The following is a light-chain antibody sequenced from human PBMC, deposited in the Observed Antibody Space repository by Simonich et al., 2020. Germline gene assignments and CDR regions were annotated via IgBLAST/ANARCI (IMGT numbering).Light chain of an antibody. Sequence: DIVMTQTPLSLSVTPGQPASISCKSSQSLLHSDGKTYLDWYQQKPGQSPQLLIYEVSNRVSGVPDRFSGSGSGTDFTLKISRVEAEDVGVYYCMQSIQIPLTFGGGTKVEIK. CDR1: QSLLHSDGKTY. V-gene: IGKV2D-29*02. J-gene: IGKJ4*01. CDR2: EVS. CDR3: MQSIQIPLT.